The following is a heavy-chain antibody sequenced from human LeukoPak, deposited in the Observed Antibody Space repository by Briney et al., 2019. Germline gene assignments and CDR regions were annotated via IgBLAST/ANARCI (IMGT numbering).Heavy chain of an antibody. CDR1: GGSISSGSYY. D-gene: IGHD2-21*01. J-gene: IGHJ4*02. CDR2: IYTSGST. V-gene: IGHV4-61*02. Sequence: SETLSLTCTVSGGSISSGSYYWSWIRQPAGKGLEWIGRIYTSGSTNYNPSLKSRVTISVDTSKNQFSLKLSSVTAADTAVYYCARDSYCGGDCYYSYWGQGTLVTVSS. CDR3: ARDSYCGGDCYYSY.